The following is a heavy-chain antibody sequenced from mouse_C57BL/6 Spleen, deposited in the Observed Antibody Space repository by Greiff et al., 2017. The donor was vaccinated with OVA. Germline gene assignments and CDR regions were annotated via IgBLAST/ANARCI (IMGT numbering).Heavy chain of an antibody. D-gene: IGHD2-4*01. V-gene: IGHV1-64*01. CDR2: IHPNSGST. CDR1: GYTFTSYW. J-gene: IGHJ3*01. Sequence: QVQLQQPGAELVKPGASVKLSCKASGYTFTSYWMHWVKQRPGQGLEWIGMIHPNSGSTNYNEKFKSKATLTVDKSSSTAYMQLSSLTSEDSAVYYCVYYDYDGAWFAYWGQGTLVTVSA. CDR3: VYYDYDGAWFAY.